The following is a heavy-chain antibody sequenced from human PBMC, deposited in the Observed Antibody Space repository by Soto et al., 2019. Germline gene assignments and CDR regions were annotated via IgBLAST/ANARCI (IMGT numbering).Heavy chain of an antibody. CDR1: GASIRSNSYY. V-gene: IGHV4-31*03. D-gene: IGHD5-12*01. CDR3: ARVRSAYDSGFDY. CDR2: IYYSGNT. J-gene: IGHJ4*02. Sequence: SETLSLTCSVSGASIRSNSYYWSWIRQHPGKGLEWIGYIYYSGNTYYNPSLKSRVTISVGTSKNQFSLKLSSVTAADTAVYYCARVRSAYDSGFDYWGQGTLVT.